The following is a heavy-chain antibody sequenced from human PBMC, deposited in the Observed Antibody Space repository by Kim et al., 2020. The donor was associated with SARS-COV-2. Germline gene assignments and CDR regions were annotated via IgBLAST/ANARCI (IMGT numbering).Heavy chain of an antibody. J-gene: IGHJ3*02. Sequence: STDYAVSVKSRIIINPYTTKNQFSLQLNSVTPEDTAVYYCARSFRNAFDIWGQGTMVTVSS. CDR3: ARSFRNAFDI. CDR2: ST. V-gene: IGHV6-1*01.